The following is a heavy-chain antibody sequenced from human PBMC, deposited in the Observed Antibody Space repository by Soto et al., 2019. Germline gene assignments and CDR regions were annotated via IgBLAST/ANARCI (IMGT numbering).Heavy chain of an antibody. J-gene: IGHJ6*02. CDR2: IIPIFGTA. V-gene: IGHV1-69*13. CDR1: GGTFSSYA. D-gene: IGHD2-2*01. CDR3: ARDRFRPRDDIVVVPAADYYYYYYGMDV. Sequence: SVKVSCKASGGTFSSYAISWVRQAPGQGLEWMGGIIPIFGTANYAQKFQGRVTITADESTSAAYMELSSLRSEDTAVYYCARDRFRPRDDIVVVPAADYYYYYYGMDVWGQGTTVTVSS.